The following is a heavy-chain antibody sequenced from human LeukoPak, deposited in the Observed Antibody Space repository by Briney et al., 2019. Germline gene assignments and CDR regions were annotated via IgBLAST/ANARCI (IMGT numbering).Heavy chain of an antibody. CDR3: TRDREQQLYFDY. Sequence: GGSLRLSCTASGFTFGDYAMSWVRQAPGKGLEWVGFIRSKGYGGTTEYAASVKGRFTISRDDSKSIAYLQMNSLKTEDTAVYYCTRDREQQLYFDYWGQGTLVTVSS. D-gene: IGHD6-13*01. J-gene: IGHJ4*02. V-gene: IGHV3-49*04. CDR2: IRSKGYGGTT. CDR1: GFTFGDYA.